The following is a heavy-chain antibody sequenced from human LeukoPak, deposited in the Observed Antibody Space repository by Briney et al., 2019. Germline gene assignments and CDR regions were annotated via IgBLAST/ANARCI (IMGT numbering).Heavy chain of an antibody. J-gene: IGHJ3*02. D-gene: IGHD6-13*01. Sequence: ASVKVSCKASGYTFTSYGISWVRQAPGQGLEWMGWISAYNGNTNYAQKLQGRVTMTTDTSTSTAYMELRSLRSDDTAVYYCARDVKGQQLLLSDAFDIWGQGTMVTVSS. CDR2: ISAYNGNT. CDR3: ARDVKGQQLLLSDAFDI. CDR1: GYTFTSYG. V-gene: IGHV1-18*01.